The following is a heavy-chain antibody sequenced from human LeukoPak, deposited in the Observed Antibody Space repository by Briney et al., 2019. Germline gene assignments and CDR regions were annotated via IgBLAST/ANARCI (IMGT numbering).Heavy chain of an antibody. CDR1: GVSTTNYY. Sequence: SETLSLTCTVSGVSTTNYYWAWIRQPAGKGLEWIGRMYISGSTNYNPSLKSRVTISIDKANNQFSLKLRSVTAADTAVYYCARDYLVGAPLDSWGQGTQVTVSS. V-gene: IGHV4-4*07. CDR3: ARDYLVGAPLDS. D-gene: IGHD1-26*01. J-gene: IGHJ4*02. CDR2: MYISGST.